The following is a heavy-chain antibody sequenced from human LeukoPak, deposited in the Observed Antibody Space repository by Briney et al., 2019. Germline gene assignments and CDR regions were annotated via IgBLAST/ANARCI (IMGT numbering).Heavy chain of an antibody. V-gene: IGHV3-74*01. J-gene: IGHJ4*02. Sequence: GGSLRLSCAASGFTFSSYWMHWVRQAPGKGLVWVSRINSDGSSTSYADSVKGRFTISRDNAKNTLYLQMNNLRAEDTAVYYCASAGIAAAGNDYWGQGTLVTVSS. D-gene: IGHD6-13*01. CDR3: ASAGIAAAGNDY. CDR2: INSDGSST. CDR1: GFTFSSYW.